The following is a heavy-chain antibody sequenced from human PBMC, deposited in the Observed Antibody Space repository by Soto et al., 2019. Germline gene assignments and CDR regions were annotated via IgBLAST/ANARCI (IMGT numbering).Heavy chain of an antibody. Sequence: GESLKISCKGSGYSFTSYWIGWVRQMPGKGLEWMGIIYPGDSDTRYSPSFQGRVTMSADKSISTAYLQWSSLKASDTAMYYCARRGGHCSGGSCFVNYYGMDVWGQGTTVTVSS. CDR2: IYPGDSDT. CDR1: GYSFTSYW. CDR3: ARRGGHCSGGSCFVNYYGMDV. V-gene: IGHV5-51*01. D-gene: IGHD2-15*01. J-gene: IGHJ6*02.